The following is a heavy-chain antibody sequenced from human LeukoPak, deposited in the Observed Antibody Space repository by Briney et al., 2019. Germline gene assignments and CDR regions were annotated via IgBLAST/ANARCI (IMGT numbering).Heavy chain of an antibody. Sequence: GESLKISCKVSGYSFPNYWIGWVRQMPGKGLEWLGILYPGDSDTRYSPSFQGQVTISADKSISTAYLQWSSLKASDTAMYYCARHGYGSGTDYWGQGTLVTVSS. J-gene: IGHJ4*02. D-gene: IGHD3-10*01. CDR1: GYSFPNYW. CDR3: ARHGYGSGTDY. CDR2: LYPGDSDT. V-gene: IGHV5-51*01.